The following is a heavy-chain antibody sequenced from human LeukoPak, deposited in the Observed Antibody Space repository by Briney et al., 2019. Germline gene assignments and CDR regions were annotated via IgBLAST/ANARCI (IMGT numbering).Heavy chain of an antibody. V-gene: IGHV4-39*01. J-gene: IGHJ1*01. D-gene: IGHD3-22*01. CDR2: IYYSGRT. CDR1: GDSVSRSDSC. Sequence: SETLSLTCSVSGDSVSRSDSCWDWIRQPPGKGLEWIGTIYYSGRTYYSPSLKSRVTTSVDPSNNQFSLNLRSVTAADTAVYYCARRRYYDGSGYLEWGQGTLLSVSS. CDR3: ARRRYYDGSGYLE.